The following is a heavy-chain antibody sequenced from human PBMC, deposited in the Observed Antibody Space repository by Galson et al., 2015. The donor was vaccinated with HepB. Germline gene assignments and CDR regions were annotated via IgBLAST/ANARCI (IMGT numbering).Heavy chain of an antibody. Sequence: SVKVSCKASGYTFTTFGVSWVRQAPGQGLEWMGWISAHNDNTNYAQKFQDRVTMTTDTSTSTAYMELRSLRSDDTAVYFCTREYCSAGRCYGPDYWGQGTLVIVSS. V-gene: IGHV1-18*01. CDR2: ISAHNDNT. CDR1: GYTFTTFG. D-gene: IGHD2-15*01. CDR3: TREYCSAGRCYGPDY. J-gene: IGHJ4*02.